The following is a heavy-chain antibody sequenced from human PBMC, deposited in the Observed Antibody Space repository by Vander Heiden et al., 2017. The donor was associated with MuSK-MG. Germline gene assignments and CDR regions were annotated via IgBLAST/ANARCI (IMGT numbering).Heavy chain of an antibody. J-gene: IGHJ3*02. CDR3: ARVLRRDKNNFDAFDI. V-gene: IGHV4-61*02. CDR2: VYDSGSS. Sequence: QVQLQESGPGLVKPSQTLSLTCTVSGVSIGSGGYYWSWIRQPAGKGLEWIGRVYDSGSSNHDLSLQSRVTMSLDKSKNQFFLELSSVTAADTAMYYCARVLRRDKNNFDAFDIWGQGRMVTVSS. CDR1: GVSIGSGGYY. D-gene: IGHD3-16*01.